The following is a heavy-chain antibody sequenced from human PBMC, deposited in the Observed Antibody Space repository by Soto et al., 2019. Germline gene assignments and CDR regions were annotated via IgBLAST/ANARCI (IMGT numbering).Heavy chain of an antibody. Sequence: PSETLSLTCTVSGGSVSSGSYYWSWNRQPPGKGLEWIGYIYYSGSTNYNPSLKSLVTISVDTSKNQFSLKLSSVTAADTAVYYCARDRNYDILTGYYHDYYYGMDVWGQGTTVTVSS. D-gene: IGHD3-9*01. CDR2: IYYSGST. J-gene: IGHJ6*02. CDR3: ARDRNYDILTGYYHDYYYGMDV. V-gene: IGHV4-61*01. CDR1: GGSVSSGSYY.